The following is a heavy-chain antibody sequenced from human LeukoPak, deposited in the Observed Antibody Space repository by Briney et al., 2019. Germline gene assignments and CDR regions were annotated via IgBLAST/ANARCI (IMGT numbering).Heavy chain of an antibody. J-gene: IGHJ4*02. CDR2: ISGSGGST. D-gene: IGHD3-22*01. Sequence: GGSLRLSCAASGFTFNNYAMSWARQAPGKGLEWVSGISGSGGSTYYADSVKGRFTISRDNSKNTLYLQMNSLRAEDTAVYYCARDYQYYYDRTPSAHDYWGQGTLVTVSS. CDR1: GFTFNNYA. V-gene: IGHV3-23*01. CDR3: ARDYQYYYDRTPSAHDY.